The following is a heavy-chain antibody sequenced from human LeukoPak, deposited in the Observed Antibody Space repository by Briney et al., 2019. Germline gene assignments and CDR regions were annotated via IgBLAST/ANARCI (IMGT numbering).Heavy chain of an antibody. D-gene: IGHD3-10*01. Sequence: GGSLRLSCAASGFTFSSYSMNWVRQAPGKGLEWVSSISSSSSYIYYADSVKGRFTISRDNAKNSLYLQMNSLRAEDTAVYYCARDLRAMVRGAIHYWGQGTLVTVSS. J-gene: IGHJ4*02. CDR1: GFTFSSYS. CDR3: ARDLRAMVRGAIHY. V-gene: IGHV3-21*01. CDR2: ISSSSSYI.